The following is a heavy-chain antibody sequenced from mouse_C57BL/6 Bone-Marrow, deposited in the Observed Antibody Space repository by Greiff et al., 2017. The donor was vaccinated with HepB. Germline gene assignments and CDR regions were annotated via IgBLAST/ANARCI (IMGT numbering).Heavy chain of an antibody. CDR1: GFTFSDYY. J-gene: IGHJ1*03. CDR2: ISNGGGSN. CDR3: ARAFYYYGSSPWYFDV. D-gene: IGHD1-1*01. Sequence: DVMLVESGGGLVQPGGSLTLSCAASGFTFSDYYMYWVRQTPEKRLEWVAYISNGGGSNYYPDTVKGRFTISRDNAKNTLYLQMNRLKSEDTAMYCCARAFYYYGSSPWYFDVWGTGTTVTVSS. V-gene: IGHV5-12*01.